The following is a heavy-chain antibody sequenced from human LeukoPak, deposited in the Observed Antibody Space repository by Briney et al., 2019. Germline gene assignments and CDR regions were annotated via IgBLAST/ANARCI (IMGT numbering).Heavy chain of an antibody. Sequence: PVPALWKPTPTLTLTPTLAVISLGTSGMRVSWIRQPPGKAMGGLARTAWDNSKYYTTSLKTRLTIPKDTSKNQVVLTVTNMDPVDTATYYCARTRLVGSTMNPYFDYWGQGTLVPVSS. V-gene: IGHV2-70*04. J-gene: IGHJ4*02. CDR1: VISLGTSGMR. D-gene: IGHD1-26*01. CDR2: TAWDNSK. CDR3: ARTRLVGSTMNPYFDY.